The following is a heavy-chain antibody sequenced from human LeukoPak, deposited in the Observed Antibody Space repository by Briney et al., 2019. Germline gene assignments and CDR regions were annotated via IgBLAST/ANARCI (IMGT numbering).Heavy chain of an antibody. CDR2: IIPILGTA. CDR3: ARDRRAYCSGGSCYSPLDY. V-gene: IGHV1-69*13. CDR1: GGTFSSYA. Sequence: GASVKVSCKASGGTFSSYAISWVRQAPGQGLEWMGGIIPILGTANYAQKFQGRVTITADESTSTAYMELSSLRSEDTAVYYCARDRRAYCSGGSCYSPLDYWGQGTLVTVSS. D-gene: IGHD2-15*01. J-gene: IGHJ4*02.